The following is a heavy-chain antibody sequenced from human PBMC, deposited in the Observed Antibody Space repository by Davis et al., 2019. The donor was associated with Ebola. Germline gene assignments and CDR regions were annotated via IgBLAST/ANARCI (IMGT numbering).Heavy chain of an antibody. CDR1: GGSISSGGYY. CDR3: ARDRGIAQAAPVQYYYYGMDV. D-gene: IGHD6-13*01. Sequence: SETLSLTCTVSGGSISSGGYYWSWIRQHPGKGLEWIGYIYYSGSTYYNPSLKSRVTISVDPSKNQFSLKLSSVTAADTAVYYCARDRGIAQAAPVQYYYYGMDVWGQGTTVTISS. CDR2: IYYSGST. J-gene: IGHJ6*02. V-gene: IGHV4-31*03.